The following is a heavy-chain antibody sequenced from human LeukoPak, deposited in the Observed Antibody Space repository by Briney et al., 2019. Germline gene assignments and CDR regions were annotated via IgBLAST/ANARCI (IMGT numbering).Heavy chain of an antibody. D-gene: IGHD1-26*01. CDR2: ISRSSSYI. CDR3: ARDFSGSPDGAFDI. J-gene: IGHJ3*02. CDR1: GFTFSSYS. Sequence: GGSLRPSCAASGFTFSSYSMDWVRQAPGKGLEWVSSISRSSSYIYYADSVKGRFTISRDNAKNSLYLQMNSLRAEDTAVYYCARDFSGSPDGAFDIWGQGTMVTVSS. V-gene: IGHV3-21*01.